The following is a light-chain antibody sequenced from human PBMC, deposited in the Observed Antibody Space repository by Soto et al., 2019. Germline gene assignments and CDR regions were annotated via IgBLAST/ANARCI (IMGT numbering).Light chain of an antibody. Sequence: IQLTQSPSSLSASVGDRVTITCRASQVISKYLAWYQQKPGTAPKLLIYLASTLQGGVPSRFSGSGSGTDFSLTISSLQHEDVAPYYCHYLNSLPLPFGGATKVEIK. CDR3: HYLNSLPLP. V-gene: IGKV1-9*01. J-gene: IGKJ4*01. CDR1: QVISKY. CDR2: LAS.